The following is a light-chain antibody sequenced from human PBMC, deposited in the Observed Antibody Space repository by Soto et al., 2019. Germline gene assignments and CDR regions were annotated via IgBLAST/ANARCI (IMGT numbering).Light chain of an antibody. CDR3: HQSYNTPLT. J-gene: IGKJ4*01. CDR2: AAS. Sequence: DLQMTQSPSSLSASVGDRVTITCRASQSISNYLNWYQQKPGKAPKLLIYAASSLQSGVPSRFSGSGSGTDFTLTIRSLQPEDFATYYCHQSYNTPLTFGGGTKVEIK. CDR1: QSISNY. V-gene: IGKV1-39*01.